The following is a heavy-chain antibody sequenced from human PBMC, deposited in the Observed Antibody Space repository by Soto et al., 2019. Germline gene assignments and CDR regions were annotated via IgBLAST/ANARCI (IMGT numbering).Heavy chain of an antibody. CDR1: GFTFSSYW. CDR3: AIRASYYDSSGYFDY. Sequence: EVQLVESGGGLVQPGGSLRLSCAASGFTFSSYWMHWVRQAPGKGLVWVSRINSDGSSTSYADSVKGRFTISRDNAKNTLYLPINSRGAEDTAVYYCAIRASYYDSSGYFDYWGQGTLVTVST. J-gene: IGHJ4*02. D-gene: IGHD3-22*01. V-gene: IGHV3-74*01. CDR2: INSDGSST.